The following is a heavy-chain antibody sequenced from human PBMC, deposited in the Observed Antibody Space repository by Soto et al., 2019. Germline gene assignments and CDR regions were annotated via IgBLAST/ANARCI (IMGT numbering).Heavy chain of an antibody. Sequence: QVQLQESGPGLVKPSGTLSLTCAVSSGSISMPKWWSWLRQPPGKGLEWTGEIHHSWSTNYNPALKSRVTISVEKSKNQLSLEINSVTAADTAVYYCATRSVRLTVAGGNWFDPWGKGILVTVSS. CDR1: SGSISMPKW. J-gene: IGHJ5*02. V-gene: IGHV4-4*02. D-gene: IGHD6-19*01. CDR3: ATRSVRLTVAGGNWFDP. CDR2: IHHSWST.